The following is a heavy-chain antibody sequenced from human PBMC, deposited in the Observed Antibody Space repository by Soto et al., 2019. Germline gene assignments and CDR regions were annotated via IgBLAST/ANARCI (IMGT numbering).Heavy chain of an antibody. CDR3: AGASSRVSSVVAAY. CDR2: INPGPNSA. Sequence: ASVKVSCKASNDSLSSHFIHWARQAPGEGLEWMGRINPGPNSASYSKEIQGRLTLTSYMPSRRVYMQLSNLRSDDTAVYSCAGASSRVSSVVAAYWGQGTLVTVSS. J-gene: IGHJ4*02. V-gene: IGHV1-46*01. CDR1: NDSLSSHF. D-gene: IGHD2-15*01.